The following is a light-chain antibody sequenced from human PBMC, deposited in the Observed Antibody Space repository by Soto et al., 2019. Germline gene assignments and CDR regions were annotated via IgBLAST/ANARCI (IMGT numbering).Light chain of an antibody. J-gene: IGKJ5*01. Sequence: EIVLPQSPATLSLSPGERATLSCRASQSVTSYLAWYQQKPGQAPRLLIYDVSNRASGIPARFSGSGSETDFTLTISRLEPEDLAVYYCQQRSNWPPITFGQGTRLEIK. CDR2: DVS. CDR1: QSVTSY. V-gene: IGKV3-11*01. CDR3: QQRSNWPPIT.